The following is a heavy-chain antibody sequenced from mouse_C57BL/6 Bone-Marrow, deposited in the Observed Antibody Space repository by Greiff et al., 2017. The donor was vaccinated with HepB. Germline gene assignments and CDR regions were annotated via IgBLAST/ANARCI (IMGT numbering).Heavy chain of an antibody. CDR3: ARKGGTTVVATEYYAMDY. Sequence: QVQLQQSGPGLVQPSQSLSITCTVSGFSLTSYGVHWVRQSPGKGLEWLGVIWSGGSTDSNAAFISRLSISKDNSKSQVFFKMNSLQADDTAIYYCARKGGTTVVATEYYAMDYWGQGTSVTVSS. CDR1: GFSLTSYG. CDR2: IWSGGST. D-gene: IGHD1-1*01. V-gene: IGHV2-2*01. J-gene: IGHJ4*01.